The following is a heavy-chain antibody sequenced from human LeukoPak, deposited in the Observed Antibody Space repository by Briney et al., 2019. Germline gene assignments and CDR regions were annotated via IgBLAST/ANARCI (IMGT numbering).Heavy chain of an antibody. V-gene: IGHV3-21*01. J-gene: IGHJ4*02. CDR3: ARGKGSSGSGY. CDR1: GFTFSSYS. Sequence: GGSLRLSCAASGFTFSSYSMNWVRQAPGKGLEWVSSISSSSSYIYYADSVKGRFTISRDNAKNPLYLQMNSLRAEDTAVYYCARGKGSSGSGYWGQGTLVTVSS. CDR2: ISSSSSYI. D-gene: IGHD6-19*01.